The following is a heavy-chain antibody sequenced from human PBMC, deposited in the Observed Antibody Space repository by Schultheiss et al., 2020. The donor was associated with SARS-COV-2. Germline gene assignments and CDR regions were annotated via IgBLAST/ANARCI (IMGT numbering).Heavy chain of an antibody. D-gene: IGHD2-2*01. J-gene: IGHJ3*02. CDR3: AKDFRGYCSSTSCLGGAFDI. CDR2: ISGSGGST. Sequence: GGSLRLSCAASGFTFSSYAMSWVRQAPGKGLEWVSAISGSGGSTYYADSVKGRFTISRDNAKNSLYLQMNSLRAEDTALYYCAKDFRGYCSSTSCLGGAFDIWGQGTMVTVSS. CDR1: GFTFSSYA. V-gene: IGHV3-23*01.